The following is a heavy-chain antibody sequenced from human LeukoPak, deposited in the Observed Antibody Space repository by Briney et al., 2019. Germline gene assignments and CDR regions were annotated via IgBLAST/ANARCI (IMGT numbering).Heavy chain of an antibody. CDR1: GVRFNNYA. V-gene: IGHV3-30*04. CDR3: AREVYSYAPDALDL. J-gene: IGHJ3*01. CDR2: ISMDGIQE. D-gene: IGHD5-18*01. Sequence: GGSLRLSCAASGVRFNNYAMHWVRRPPGTGLEWVAVISMDGIQEYYADSVKGRFSISRDNSKNTLYLQMNSLRSEDTAVYYCAREVYSYAPDALDLWGQGTMVTVSS.